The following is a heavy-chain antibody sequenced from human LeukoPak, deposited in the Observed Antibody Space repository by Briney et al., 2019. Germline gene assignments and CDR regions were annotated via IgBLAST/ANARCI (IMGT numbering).Heavy chain of an antibody. V-gene: IGHV4-30-2*01. D-gene: IGHD6-13*01. Sequence: SQTLSLTCTVSGGSTSSGGYYWSWIRQPPGKGLEWIGYIYHSGSTYYNPSLKSRVTISVDRSKNQFSLKLSSVTAADTAVYYCARFPRAAAGYYFDYWGQGTLVTVSS. J-gene: IGHJ4*02. CDR1: GGSTSSGGYY. CDR3: ARFPRAAAGYYFDY. CDR2: IYHSGST.